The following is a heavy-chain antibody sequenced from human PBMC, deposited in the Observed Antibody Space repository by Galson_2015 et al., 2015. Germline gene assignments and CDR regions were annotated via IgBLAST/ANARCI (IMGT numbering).Heavy chain of an antibody. J-gene: IGHJ2*01. CDR1: GGSISSGGYF. V-gene: IGHV4-31*03. D-gene: IGHD4-17*01. Sequence: TLSLTCTVSGGSISSGGYFWNWIRQRPGKGLEWIGYIYHSGSTYYNPSLKSRVTISVDTSKNHFSLRLSSVTAADTAVYYCAGDLRDDYGTYWYFDLWGRGSLVTVSS. CDR3: AGDLRDDYGTYWYFDL. CDR2: IYHSGST.